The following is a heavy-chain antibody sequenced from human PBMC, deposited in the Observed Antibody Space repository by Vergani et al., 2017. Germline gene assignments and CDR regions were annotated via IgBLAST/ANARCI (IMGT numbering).Heavy chain of an antibody. Sequence: EVQLVESGGGLIQPGGSLRLSCAASGFTVSSNYMSWVRQAPGKGLEWVSVIYSGGSTYYADSVKGRFTISRDNSKNTLYLQMNSLRAEDTAVYYFARDAHGMATTWDYYYYYMDVWGKGTTVTVSS. CDR2: IYSGGST. V-gene: IGHV3-53*01. CDR3: ARDAHGMATTWDYYYYYMDV. D-gene: IGHD5-24*01. CDR1: GFTVSSNY. J-gene: IGHJ6*03.